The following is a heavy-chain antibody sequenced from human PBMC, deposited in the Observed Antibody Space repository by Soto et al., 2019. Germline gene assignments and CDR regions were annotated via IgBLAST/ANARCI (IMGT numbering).Heavy chain of an antibody. CDR3: ARAPSGSYLNWFDP. CDR1: GGTFSSYA. D-gene: IGHD1-26*01. J-gene: IGHJ5*02. V-gene: IGHV1-69*13. CDR2: IIPIFGTA. Sequence: GASVKVSCKASGGTFSSYAISWVRQAPGRGLEWMGGIIPIFGTANYAQKFQGRVTITADESTSTAYMELSSLRSEDTAVYYCARAPSGSYLNWFDPWGQGTLVTVSS.